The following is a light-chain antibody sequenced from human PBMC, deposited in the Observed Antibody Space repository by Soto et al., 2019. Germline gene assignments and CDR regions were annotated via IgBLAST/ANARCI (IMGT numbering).Light chain of an antibody. Sequence: DIQMTQSPSTLSASVGDRVTITCRASQSISSWLAWYQQKPGKAPRLLIYAASSLKSGVPSRFSGSGSGTEFTLTISSLRPDDFATYYCQQYNSYSWTFGQGTKVEIK. CDR3: QQYNSYSWT. J-gene: IGKJ1*01. CDR2: AAS. V-gene: IGKV1-5*01. CDR1: QSISSW.